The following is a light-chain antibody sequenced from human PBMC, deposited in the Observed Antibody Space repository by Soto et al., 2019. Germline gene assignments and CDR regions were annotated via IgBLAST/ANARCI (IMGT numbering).Light chain of an antibody. CDR2: DVS. CDR3: SSYAANYTFLV. J-gene: IGLJ2*01. CDR1: SSDVGGYNY. Sequence: QSALTQPRSVSGSPGQSVTISCTGTSSDVGGYNYVSWYQQHPDKAPKLMISDVSKRPSGVPDRFSGSKSDNTASLTISGLQAEDEADYYCSSYAANYTFLVFGGGTQLTVL. V-gene: IGLV2-11*01.